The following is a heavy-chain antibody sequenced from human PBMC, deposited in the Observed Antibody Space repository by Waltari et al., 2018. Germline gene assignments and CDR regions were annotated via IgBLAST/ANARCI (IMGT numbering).Heavy chain of an antibody. Sequence: EVQLVESGGGLVQPGGSLRLSCAASGLTFSRFGMTWVRQAPGKGLEWVANINEDGSAKNYVDYVKGRFTISRDNAKNSLFLQMNSLRADDTAVYYCASGGHVDYCGQGTLVTVSS. CDR3: ASGGHVDY. J-gene: IGHJ4*02. CDR2: INEDGSAK. CDR1: GLTFSRFG. V-gene: IGHV3-7*01.